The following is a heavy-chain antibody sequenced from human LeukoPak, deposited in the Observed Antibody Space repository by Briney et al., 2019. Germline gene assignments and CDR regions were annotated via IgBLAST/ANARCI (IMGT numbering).Heavy chain of an antibody. CDR1: GGSISSSSYY. J-gene: IGHJ2*01. CDR3: ARSSTAFNWYFDL. V-gene: IGHV4-39*07. D-gene: IGHD4-11*01. CDR2: IYYSGST. Sequence: SETLSLTCTVSGGSISSSSYYWGWIRQPPGKGLEWIGSIYYSGSTYYNPSLKSRVTISVDTSKNQFSLKLSSVTAADTAVYYCARSSTAFNWYFDLWGRGTLVTVSS.